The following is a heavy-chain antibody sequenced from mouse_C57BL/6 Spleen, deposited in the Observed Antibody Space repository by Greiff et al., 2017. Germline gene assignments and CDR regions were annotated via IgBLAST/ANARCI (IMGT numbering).Heavy chain of an antibody. CDR2: INPSTGGT. J-gene: IGHJ4*01. D-gene: IGHD1-1*01. CDR3: ARICDYYGSSHYAMDY. Sequence: VQLHQSGPELVKPGASVKISCKASGFSFTGYYMNWVKQSPEKSLEWIGAINPSTGGTTYNQKFKAKATLPVDKSSSTAYMQLKSLTSEDSAVYYCARICDYYGSSHYAMDYWGKGTSVTVSS. CDR1: GFSFTGYY. V-gene: IGHV1-42*01.